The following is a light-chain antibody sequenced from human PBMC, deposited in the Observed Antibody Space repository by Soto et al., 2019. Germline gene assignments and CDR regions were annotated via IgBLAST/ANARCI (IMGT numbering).Light chain of an antibody. V-gene: IGLV2-8*01. CDR1: SSDVGSYNY. Sequence: QSVLTQPPSASGSPGQSVTISCTGTSSDVGSYNYVSWYQQHPGKAPKLMICEVTKRPSGVPDRFSGSKSGNTASLTVSGLQAEDEADYYCSSYAGNNHFVFGTGTKVTVL. J-gene: IGLJ1*01. CDR2: EVT. CDR3: SSYAGNNHFV.